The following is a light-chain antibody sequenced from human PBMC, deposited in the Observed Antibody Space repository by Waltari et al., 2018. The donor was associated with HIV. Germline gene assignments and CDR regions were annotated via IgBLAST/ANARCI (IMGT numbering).Light chain of an antibody. CDR3: SRSCGGAAV. J-gene: IGLJ2*01. Sequence: QAVVTQEPSLTVSPGWTVTLTCGSSTGVVTSGQWPYWFQQTPGQAPRPLIYDTTNTPPGSPAVFPGSLLGGNAGLTRSGAQTEDEADYYGSRSCGGAAVFGGGAHVTVL. V-gene: IGLV7-46*01. CDR1: TGVVTSGQW. CDR2: DTT.